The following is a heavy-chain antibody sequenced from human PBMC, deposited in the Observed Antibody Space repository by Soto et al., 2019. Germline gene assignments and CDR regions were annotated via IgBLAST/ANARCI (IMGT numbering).Heavy chain of an antibody. Sequence: QVQLVQSGAEVKKPESSVKVSCKAPGGTFSTYAISWVRQAPGQGLEWMGGIIPMFGTANYAQRFQDRVTITADDSTNTVYMVLSSLRSEDTAVYFCASGIQLWLRRINTGYSGWGQGTLVTVSS. D-gene: IGHD5-18*01. J-gene: IGHJ4*02. CDR2: IIPMFGTA. CDR3: ASGIQLWLRRINTGYSG. V-gene: IGHV1-69*12. CDR1: GGTFSTYA.